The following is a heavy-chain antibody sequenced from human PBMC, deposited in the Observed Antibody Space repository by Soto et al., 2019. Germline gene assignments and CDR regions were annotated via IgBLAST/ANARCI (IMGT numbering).Heavy chain of an antibody. J-gene: IGHJ4*02. CDR2: ISGSGDST. CDR1: GFTFSNFA. Sequence: EVQLLESGGGLLQPGGSLRLSCAASGFTFSNFAMSWVRQAPGKGLEWVSTISGSGDSTYYTDSVKGRFTISRDNSRNTLYLQMNSRRAEDSAVYYCGLRNWAEWLVPAGPFDYVGRGTLVTV. CDR3: GLRNWAEWLVPAGPFDY. D-gene: IGHD6-19*01. V-gene: IGHV3-23*01.